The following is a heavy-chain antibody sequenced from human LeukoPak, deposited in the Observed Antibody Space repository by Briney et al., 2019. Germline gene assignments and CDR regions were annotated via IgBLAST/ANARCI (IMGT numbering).Heavy chain of an antibody. Sequence: GGALRLSCAPPGVTFSRVGMHWVRQGPDRGVYWVALISHDGSQRYYSASVRGRFTISRDNSKNTLYLQMDSLRAEDTAVYYCAKGQNRNGGALAYWGQGTLVTVSS. D-gene: IGHD3-16*01. CDR3: AKGQNRNGGALAY. CDR1: GVTFSRVG. V-gene: IGHV3-30*18. CDR2: ISHDGSQR. J-gene: IGHJ4*02.